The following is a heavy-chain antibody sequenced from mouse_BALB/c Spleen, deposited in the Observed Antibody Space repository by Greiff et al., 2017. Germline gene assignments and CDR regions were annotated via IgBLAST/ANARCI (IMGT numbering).Heavy chain of an antibody. D-gene: IGHD2-3*01. CDR2: INPSNGRT. CDR1: GYTFTSYW. J-gene: IGHJ2*01. V-gene: IGHV1S81*02. CDR3: ARYSPDGSLDY. Sequence: QVQLQQPGAELVKPGASVKLSCKASGYTFTSYWMHWVKQRPGQGLEWIGEINPSNGRTNYNEKFKSKATLTVDKSSSTAYMQLSSLTSEDSAVYYCARYSPDGSLDYWGQGTTLTVSS.